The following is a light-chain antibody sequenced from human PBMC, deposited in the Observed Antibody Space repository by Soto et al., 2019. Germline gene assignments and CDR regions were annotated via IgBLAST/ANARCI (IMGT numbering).Light chain of an antibody. J-gene: IGKJ5*01. CDR2: KAS. CDR3: QQYNSYSLST. CDR1: QSFGSF. V-gene: IGKV1-5*03. Sequence: DIQMTQSPSSLSASLGDRVTVTCRASQSFGSFLAWYQQKPGKALKLLIYKASSLESGVPSRLSGSGSGTEFTLTISSRQPDDFATYYCQQYNSYSLSTFGQGTRLEIK.